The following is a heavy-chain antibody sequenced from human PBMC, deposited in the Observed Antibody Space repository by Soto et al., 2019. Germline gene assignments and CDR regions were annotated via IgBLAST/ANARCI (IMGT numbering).Heavy chain of an antibody. V-gene: IGHV4-39*01. CDR2: IYYSGST. CDR3: ARLAGTRFDY. J-gene: IGHJ4*02. CDR1: GGSISSSSYF. D-gene: IGHD1-1*01. Sequence: QLQLQESGPGLVKPSETLSLTCTVSGGSISSSSYFWGWIRQPPGKGLEWIGSIYYSGSTYYNPSLKSRVTISVDTSKNQFSLKLSSVTAADTAVYYCARLAGTRFDYWGQGTLVTVSS.